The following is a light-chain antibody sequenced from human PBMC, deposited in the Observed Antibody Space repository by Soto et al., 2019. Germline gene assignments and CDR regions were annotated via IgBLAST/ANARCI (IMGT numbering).Light chain of an antibody. J-gene: IGLJ2*01. CDR2: EVS. CDR1: SSDVGDYNY. CDR3: SSYTSRNTVI. Sequence: QYALTQPASVSGSPGQSITISCTGTSSDVGDYNYVSWYQHHPGKAPKLMIYEVSNRPSGVSNRFSGSKSGNTASLTISGLQAEDEADYYCSSYTSRNTVIFGGGTKLTVL. V-gene: IGLV2-14*01.